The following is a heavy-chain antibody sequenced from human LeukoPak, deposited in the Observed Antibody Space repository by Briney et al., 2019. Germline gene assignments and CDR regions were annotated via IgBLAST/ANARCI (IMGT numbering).Heavy chain of an antibody. CDR1: GGSFSGYY. V-gene: IGHV4-59*08. Sequence: SETLSLTCAVYGGSFSGYYWSWIRQPPGKGLEWIGYIYYSGSTNYNPSLKSRVTISVDTSKNQFSLKLSSVTAADTAVYYCARHDRSAVRGVIADYWGQGTLVTVSS. D-gene: IGHD3-10*01. J-gene: IGHJ4*02. CDR2: IYYSGST. CDR3: ARHDRSAVRGVIADY.